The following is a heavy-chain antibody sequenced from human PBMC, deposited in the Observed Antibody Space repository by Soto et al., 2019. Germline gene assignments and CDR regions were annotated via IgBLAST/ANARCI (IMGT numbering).Heavy chain of an antibody. Sequence: QITLKASGPTLVKPTQTLTLSCTFSGVSLTTSGLGVTWIRQPPGKALDWLALIYWDDDKRYRPPLKTMLTITKDTSRNQVVLTMTDMDPLDTATYYCAHIGGSANYYPNYFDYWGQGCLVSVSS. J-gene: IGHJ4*02. CDR1: GVSLTTSGLG. CDR2: IYWDDDK. V-gene: IGHV2-5*02. D-gene: IGHD3-10*01. CDR3: AHIGGSANYYPNYFDY.